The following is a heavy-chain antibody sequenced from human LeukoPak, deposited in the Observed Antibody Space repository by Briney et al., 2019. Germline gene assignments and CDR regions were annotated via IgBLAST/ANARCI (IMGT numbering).Heavy chain of an antibody. J-gene: IGHJ6*02. D-gene: IGHD3-22*01. V-gene: IGHV1-2*02. CDR1: GYTFTGYY. Sequence: ASVKVSCKASGYTFTGYYMHWVRQAPGQGLEWMGWINPNSGGTNYAQKFQGRVTMTRDTSISTAHMELSRLRSDDTAVYYCARMNDYYDSSGYLPNYGMDVWGQGTTVTVSS. CDR2: INPNSGGT. CDR3: ARMNDYYDSSGYLPNYGMDV.